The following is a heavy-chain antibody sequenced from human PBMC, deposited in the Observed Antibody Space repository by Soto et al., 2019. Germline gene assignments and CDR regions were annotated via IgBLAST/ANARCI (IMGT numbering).Heavy chain of an antibody. D-gene: IGHD2-15*01. J-gene: IGHJ4*02. V-gene: IGHV1-69*02. CDR3: ARVRVAGYTCGYGFDY. Sequence: ASVKVSCKASGGTFSSYTISWVRQAPGQGLEWMGRIIPILGIANYAQKFQGRVTITADKSTSTAYMELSSLRSEDTAVYYCARVRVAGYTCGYGFDYWGQGTLVTVPS. CDR1: GGTFSSYT. CDR2: IIPILGIA.